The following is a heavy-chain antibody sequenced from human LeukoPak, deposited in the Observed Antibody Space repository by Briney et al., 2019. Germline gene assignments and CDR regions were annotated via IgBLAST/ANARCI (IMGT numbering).Heavy chain of an antibody. CDR2: ISYDGSNK. D-gene: IGHD1-1*01. V-gene: IGHV3-30*18. J-gene: IGHJ3*02. CDR1: GFTFSSYG. CDR3: AKPPWTGTPAFDI. Sequence: GRSLRLSCAASGFTFSSYGMHWVRQAPGKGLEWVAVISYDGSNKYYADSVKGRFTISRDNSKNTLYLQMNSLRAEDTAVYYCAKPPWTGTPAFDIWSQGTMVTVSS.